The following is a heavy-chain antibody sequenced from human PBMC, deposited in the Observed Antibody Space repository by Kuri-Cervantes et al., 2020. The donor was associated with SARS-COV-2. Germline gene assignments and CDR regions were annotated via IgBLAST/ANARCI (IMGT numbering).Heavy chain of an antibody. V-gene: IGHV1-18*01. Sequence: ASVKVSCKASGYTFTSYGISGVRQAPGQGLEWMGWISAYNGNTNYAQKFQGRVTITADESTSTAYMELSSLRSEDTAVYYCSRGVEYYDYVWGSYRSWYFDYWGQGTLVTVSS. CDR1: GYTFTSYG. J-gene: IGHJ4*02. CDR3: SRGVEYYDYVWGSYRSWYFDY. CDR2: ISAYNGNT. D-gene: IGHD3-16*02.